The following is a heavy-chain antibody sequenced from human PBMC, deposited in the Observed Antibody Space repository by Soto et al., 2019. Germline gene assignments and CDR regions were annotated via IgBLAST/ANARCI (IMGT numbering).Heavy chain of an antibody. CDR2: IIPIFGTA. CDR1: GGTFSSYA. CDR3: ARTPQLLAYYYYYYCMDV. V-gene: IGHV1-69*13. J-gene: IGHJ6*02. Sequence: ASVKVSCKASGGTFSSYAISWVRQAPGQGLEWMGGIIPIFGTANYAQKFQGRVTITADESTSTAYMELSSLRSEDTAVYYCARTPQLLAYYYYYYCMDVCGQGTTVTVSS. D-gene: IGHD1-26*01.